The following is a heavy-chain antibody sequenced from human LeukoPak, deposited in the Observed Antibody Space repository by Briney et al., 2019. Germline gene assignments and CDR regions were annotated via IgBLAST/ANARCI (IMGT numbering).Heavy chain of an antibody. Sequence: ASVKVSCEASGYTFNNFDIHWVRQATGQGLEWMGWMNPKSGNADYAQKFQGRVTVTRDTSISTAYMELSRLRSDDTAVYYCARVRLGYCSGGSCDHFDYWGQGTLVTVSS. D-gene: IGHD2-15*01. V-gene: IGHV1-2*02. CDR3: ARVRLGYCSGGSCDHFDY. CDR2: MNPKSGNA. J-gene: IGHJ4*02. CDR1: GYTFNNFD.